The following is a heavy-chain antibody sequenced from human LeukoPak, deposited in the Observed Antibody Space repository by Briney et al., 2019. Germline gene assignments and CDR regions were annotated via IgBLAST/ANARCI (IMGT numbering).Heavy chain of an antibody. Sequence: SETLSLTCTVSGGSISSGSYYWRWIRQPAGKGLEWIGRIYTSGSTNYNPSLKSRVTISVDTSKNQFSLKLSSVTAADTAVYYCARGGKLALWGQGTLVTVSS. D-gene: IGHD1-14*01. J-gene: IGHJ4*02. CDR1: GGSISSGSYY. CDR2: IYTSGST. V-gene: IGHV4-61*02. CDR3: ARGGKLAL.